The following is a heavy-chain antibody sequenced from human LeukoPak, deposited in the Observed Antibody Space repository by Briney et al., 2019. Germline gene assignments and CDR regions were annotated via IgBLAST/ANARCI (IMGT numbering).Heavy chain of an antibody. D-gene: IGHD3-10*01. CDR2: ISYDGSYK. CDR3: AGNHYYGSGSCF. J-gene: IGHJ4*02. CDR1: GFTFSDYG. Sequence: PTGRSLRLSCAASGFTFSDYGMHWVRQAPGKGLEWVAVISYDGSYKYYADPVKGRFTISRDNSKNTLYVQMNSLRAEDTAVHYCAGNHYYGSGSCFWGQGTLVTVSS. V-gene: IGHV3-30*03.